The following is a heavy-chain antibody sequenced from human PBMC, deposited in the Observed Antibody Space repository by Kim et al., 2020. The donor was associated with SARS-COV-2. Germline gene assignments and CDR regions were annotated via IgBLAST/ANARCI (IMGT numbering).Heavy chain of an antibody. CDR2: INPNSGGT. D-gene: IGHD6-13*01. V-gene: IGHV1-2*02. Sequence: ASVKVSCKASGYTFTGYYMHWVRQAPGQGLEWMGWINPNSGGTNYAQKFQGRVTMTRDTSISTAYMELSRLRSDDTAVYYCARDGIAAAAHYYGMDVWGQGTTVTVSS. CDR1: GYTFTGYY. CDR3: ARDGIAAAAHYYGMDV. J-gene: IGHJ6*02.